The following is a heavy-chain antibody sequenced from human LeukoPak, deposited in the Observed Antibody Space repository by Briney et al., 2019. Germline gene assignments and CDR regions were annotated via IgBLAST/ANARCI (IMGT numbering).Heavy chain of an antibody. D-gene: IGHD1-26*01. CDR2: ISYDGSNK. CDR1: GFTFSTYA. Sequence: GRSLRLSCAASGFTFSTYAMHWVRQAPGKGLEWVAVISYDGSNKYYADSVKGRFTISRDNAKNSLYLQMNSLRDEDTAVYYCASSGSYRFDYWGQGTLVTVSS. J-gene: IGHJ4*02. V-gene: IGHV3-30*04. CDR3: ASSGSYRFDY.